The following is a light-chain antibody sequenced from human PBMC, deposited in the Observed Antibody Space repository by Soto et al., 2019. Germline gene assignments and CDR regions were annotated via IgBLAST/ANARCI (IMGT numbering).Light chain of an antibody. CDR3: QQYGSSLLT. V-gene: IGKV4-1*01. Sequence: DIVMTQSPDVLAVSLGERATINCKSSQNILYTSNNKNYLGWYQKKPGQPPKLLIYWASTRESGVPARFSGSGSGTDFTLTISSLQADDVAVYYCQQYGSSLLTFGGGTKVEI. J-gene: IGKJ4*01. CDR1: QNILYTSNNKNY. CDR2: WAS.